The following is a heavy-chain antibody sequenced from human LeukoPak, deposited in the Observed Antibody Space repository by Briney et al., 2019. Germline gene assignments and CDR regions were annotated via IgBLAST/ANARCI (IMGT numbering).Heavy chain of an antibody. Sequence: ASVKVSCKASGYTFTGYYMHWVRQAPGRGLEWMGWINPNSGGTNYAQKFQGRVTMTRDTSISTAYMELSRLRSDDTAVYYCAREGGTSYYDSSGYYMWGQGTLVTVSS. CDR2: INPNSGGT. D-gene: IGHD3-22*01. V-gene: IGHV1-2*02. J-gene: IGHJ4*02. CDR3: AREGGTSYYDSSGYYM. CDR1: GYTFTGYY.